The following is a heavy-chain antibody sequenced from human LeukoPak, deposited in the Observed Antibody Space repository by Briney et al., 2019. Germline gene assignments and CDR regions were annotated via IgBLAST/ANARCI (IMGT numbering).Heavy chain of an antibody. CDR1: GGSISTYY. J-gene: IGHJ4*02. V-gene: IGHV4-59*01. CDR3: ARGGIRQTFDN. CDR2: IYYSGST. Sequence: SETLSLTCTVSGGSISTYYWNWIRQPPGRGLEWIGYIYYSGSTNYNPSLKSRVTISVDTSKNQFSLNLTSVTAADTAVYYCARGGIRQTFDNWGQGTLVTVSS. D-gene: IGHD3-3*02.